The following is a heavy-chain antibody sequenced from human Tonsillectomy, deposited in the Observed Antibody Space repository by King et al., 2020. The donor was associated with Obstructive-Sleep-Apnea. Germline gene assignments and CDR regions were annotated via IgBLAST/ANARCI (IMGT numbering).Heavy chain of an antibody. V-gene: IGHV5-10-1*03. J-gene: IGHJ4*02. Sequence: QLVQSGAEVKKPGESPRISCKGSGYSFTSYWISWVRQMPGKGLEWMGRIDPSDSYTNYSPSFQGHVTISADKSISTAYLQWSSLKASDTAMYYCARLVDQNKYCSGGSCSSADWGQGTLVTVSS. CDR2: IDPSDSYT. CDR3: ARLVDQNKYCSGGSCSSAD. D-gene: IGHD2-15*01. CDR1: GYSFTSYW.